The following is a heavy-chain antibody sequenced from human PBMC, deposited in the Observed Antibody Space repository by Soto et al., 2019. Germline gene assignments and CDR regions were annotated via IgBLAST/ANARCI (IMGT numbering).Heavy chain of an antibody. J-gene: IGHJ4*02. D-gene: IGHD3-9*01. CDR1: GFTFSTYG. V-gene: IGHV3-30-3*01. Sequence: GGSLRLSCAASGFTFSTYGLHWVRQAPGKGLEWVAVISYDGTNKYYADSVRGRFTISRDNSRNTLYLHMNSLTAEDTAVYYCAKAPLPYYDILTGYYIDYWGQGTLVTVSS. CDR2: ISYDGTNK. CDR3: AKAPLPYYDILTGYYIDY.